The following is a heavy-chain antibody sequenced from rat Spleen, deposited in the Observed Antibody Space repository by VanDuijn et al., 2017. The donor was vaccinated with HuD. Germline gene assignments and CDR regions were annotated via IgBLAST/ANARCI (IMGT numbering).Heavy chain of an antibody. CDR1: GFTFSDYN. CDR2: ISYDGSST. J-gene: IGHJ3*01. V-gene: IGHV5-7*01. Sequence: EVQLVESGGGLVQPGRSLKLSCAASGFTFSDYNMAWVRQAPKKGLEWVATISYDGSSTYYLDSVKGRFTISRDNAKSTLYLQMNSLRSEDTATYYCTRSQTGRGFAYWGQGTLVTVSS. CDR3: TRSQTGRGFAY. D-gene: IGHD5-1*01.